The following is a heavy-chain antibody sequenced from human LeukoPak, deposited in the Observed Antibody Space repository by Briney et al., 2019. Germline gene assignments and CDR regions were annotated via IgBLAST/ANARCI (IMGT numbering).Heavy chain of an antibody. CDR2: INHSGST. J-gene: IGHJ5*02. Sequence: SETLSLTCAVYGGSFSGYYWSWIRQPPGKGLEWIGEINHSGSTNYNPSLKSRVTISVDTSKNQFSLKLSSVTAADTAVYYYARAGYFWFDPWGQGTLVTVSS. CDR3: ARAGYFWFDP. CDR1: GGSFSGYY. V-gene: IGHV4-34*01. D-gene: IGHD3-9*01.